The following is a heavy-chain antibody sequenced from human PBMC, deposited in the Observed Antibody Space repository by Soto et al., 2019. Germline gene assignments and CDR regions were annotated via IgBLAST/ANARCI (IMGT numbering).Heavy chain of an antibody. Sequence: GESLKISCQGSGYNFGAYWIGWVRQMPGKGLEWMGIIFPGDSDTRYRPSFQGQVTISVDRSINTAYLQWSSLKASDTAKYFCSGGGIIGTQPDYWGQGTQVTVSS. D-gene: IGHD1-7*01. CDR2: IFPGDSDT. J-gene: IGHJ4*02. CDR1: GYNFGAYW. V-gene: IGHV5-51*01. CDR3: SGGGIIGTQPDY.